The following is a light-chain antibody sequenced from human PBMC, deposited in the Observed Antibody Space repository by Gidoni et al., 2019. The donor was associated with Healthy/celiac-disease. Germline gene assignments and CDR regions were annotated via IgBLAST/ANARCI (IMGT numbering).Light chain of an antibody. CDR2: AAS. V-gene: IGKV1-27*01. Sequence: DSQMTQSPSSLSASVGDRVTITCRASQGISNYLAWYQQKPGQVPKLLVYAASTLQSGVQSRFGGSGSGADFTLTISGVEPEDVATCYCQKYNSAPWTFGQGTKVEI. CDR1: QGISNY. CDR3: QKYNSAPWT. J-gene: IGKJ1*01.